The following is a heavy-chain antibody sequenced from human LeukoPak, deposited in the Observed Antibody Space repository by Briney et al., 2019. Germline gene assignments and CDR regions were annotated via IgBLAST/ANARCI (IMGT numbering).Heavy chain of an antibody. CDR3: AKSSEDILTGYLYY. V-gene: IGHV3-9*01. J-gene: IGHJ4*02. D-gene: IGHD3-9*01. CDR1: GFTFDDYA. CDR2: ISWNSGSI. Sequence: PGGSLRLSCAASGFTFDDYAMHWVRQAPGKGLEWVSGISWNSGSIGYADSVKGRFTISRDNAKNSLYLQMNSLRAEDTALYYCAKSSEDILTGYLYYWGQGTLVTVSS.